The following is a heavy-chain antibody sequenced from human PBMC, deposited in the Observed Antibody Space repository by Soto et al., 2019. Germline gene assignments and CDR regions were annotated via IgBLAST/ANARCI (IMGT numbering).Heavy chain of an antibody. V-gene: IGHV3-64*01. Sequence: GGSLRLSCAAPGFTLSGYAMDWVRQAPGKGLEYVSGISSNGVGTYYANSVQGRFTISRDNSKNTVYLQMGSLRPEDMAVYYCARRARPAFYYMDVWGKGTTVTVSS. D-gene: IGHD6-6*01. CDR3: ARRARPAFYYMDV. CDR2: ISSNGVGT. J-gene: IGHJ6*03. CDR1: GFTLSGYA.